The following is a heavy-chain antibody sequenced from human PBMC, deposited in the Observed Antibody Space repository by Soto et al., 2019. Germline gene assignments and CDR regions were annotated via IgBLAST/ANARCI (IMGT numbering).Heavy chain of an antibody. Sequence: SVTLSLTCSFSGDSVTNHYLTRIRQSQGKGLEWIGYMHYTGFTNYTPSLKSRVTISVDTSKNQFSLKLSSVTAADTAVYYCARGWTYYDILTPKEEGDPWGQGTLVTVSS. J-gene: IGHJ5*02. D-gene: IGHD3-9*01. V-gene: IGHV4-59*02. CDR1: GDSVTNHY. CDR3: ARGWTYYDILTPKEEGDP. CDR2: MHYTGFT.